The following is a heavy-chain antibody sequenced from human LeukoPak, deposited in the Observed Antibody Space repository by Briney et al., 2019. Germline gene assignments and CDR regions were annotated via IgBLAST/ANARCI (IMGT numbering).Heavy chain of an antibody. V-gene: IGHV1-2*02. Sequence: ASVKVSCKASGYTFTGYYMHWVRQAPGQGLEWMGWINPNSGGTNYAQKFQGRVTMTRDTSISTAYMELSRLRSDDTAVYYCARDSLPSSSWYYYYYYMDVWGKGTTVTVSS. CDR3: ARDSLPSSSWYYYYYYMDV. CDR1: GYTFTGYY. CDR2: INPNSGGT. J-gene: IGHJ6*03. D-gene: IGHD6-13*01.